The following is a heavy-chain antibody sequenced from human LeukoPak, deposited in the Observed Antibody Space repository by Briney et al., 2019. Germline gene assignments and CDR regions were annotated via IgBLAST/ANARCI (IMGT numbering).Heavy chain of an antibody. CDR3: ARDLGIAPAGVYYGMDV. CDR1: GYTFSGYY. J-gene: IGHJ6*04. Sequence: ASVKVSCKASGYTFSGYYMHWVRQAPGQGLEWMGWINPNSGGTNYAQKFQGWVTMTRDTSISTAYMELSRLRSDDTAVYYCARDLGIAPAGVYYGMDVWGKGTTVTVSS. D-gene: IGHD6-13*01. V-gene: IGHV1-2*04. CDR2: INPNSGGT.